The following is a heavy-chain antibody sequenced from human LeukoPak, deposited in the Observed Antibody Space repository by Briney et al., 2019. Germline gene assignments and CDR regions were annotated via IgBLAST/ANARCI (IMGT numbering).Heavy chain of an antibody. CDR1: GFTFSSYS. D-gene: IGHD6-19*01. J-gene: IGHJ4*02. CDR2: ISSNTSYI. Sequence: GGSLRLSCAASGFTFSSYSMNWVRQAPGKGLEWVSSISSNTSYIYYAVSVKGQFTISRDNAKNTLYLQMHRLRAEDTAVYYCARERIAVAGTSFDYWGQGTLVTVSS. CDR3: ARERIAVAGTSFDY. V-gene: IGHV3-21*01.